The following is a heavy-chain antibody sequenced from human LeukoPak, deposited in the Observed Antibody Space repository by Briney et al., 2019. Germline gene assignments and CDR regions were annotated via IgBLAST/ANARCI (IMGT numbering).Heavy chain of an antibody. Sequence: PGGSLTLSCAVSGFTVTNKYMSWVRQAPGKGLEWVAVIYSGGSIYYTDSVKGRFVISRDYSKNTLYLEMNSLRAEDTAVYYCARGGYSGCDPLKAFDSWGQGILVTVSS. J-gene: IGHJ4*02. CDR2: IYSGGSI. D-gene: IGHD5-12*01. CDR1: GFTVTNKY. CDR3: ARGGYSGCDPLKAFDS. V-gene: IGHV3-53*01.